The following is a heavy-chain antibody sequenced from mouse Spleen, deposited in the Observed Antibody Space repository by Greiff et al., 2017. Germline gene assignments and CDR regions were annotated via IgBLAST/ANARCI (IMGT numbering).Heavy chain of an antibody. CDR2: INPSSGYT. CDR1: GYTFTSYT. V-gene: IGHV1-4*01. D-gene: IGHD2-4*01. CDR3: ARFGSYDYDGFAY. J-gene: IGHJ3*01. Sequence: VKLVESGAELARPGASVKMSCKASGYTFTSYTMHWVKQRPGQGLEWIGYINPSSGYTKYNQKFKDKATLTADKSSSTAYMQLSSLTSEDSAVYYCARFGSYDYDGFAYWGQGTLVTVSA.